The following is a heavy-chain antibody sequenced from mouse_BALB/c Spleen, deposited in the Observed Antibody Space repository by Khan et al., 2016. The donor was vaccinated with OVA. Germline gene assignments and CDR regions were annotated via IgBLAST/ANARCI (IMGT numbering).Heavy chain of an antibody. CDR3: ARNNGSDFDY. J-gene: IGHJ2*01. V-gene: IGHV1-20*02. D-gene: IGHD1-1*01. CDR1: GYSFTGYF. Sequence: VQLKESGPELVKPGASVKISCKASGYSFTGYFMNWVMQSHGKSLEWIGRINPHIGETFYNQKFKGKATLTVDESSSTVHMELRSLASEDSAVYYCARNNGSDFDYWGQGTTLTVSS. CDR2: INPHIGET.